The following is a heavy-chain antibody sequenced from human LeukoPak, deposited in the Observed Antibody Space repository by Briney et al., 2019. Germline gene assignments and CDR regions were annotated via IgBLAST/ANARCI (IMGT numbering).Heavy chain of an antibody. CDR2: FDPEDGET. V-gene: IGHV1-24*01. J-gene: IGHJ5*02. CDR1: GHTLTELS. D-gene: IGHD3-10*01. CDR3: ATVMRFGESHNWFDP. Sequence: ASVKVSCKVSGHTLTELSMHWVRQAPGKGLEWMGGFDPEDGETIYAQKFQGRVTMTEDTSTDTAYMELSSLRSEDTAVYYCATVMRFGESHNWFDPWGQGTLVTVSS.